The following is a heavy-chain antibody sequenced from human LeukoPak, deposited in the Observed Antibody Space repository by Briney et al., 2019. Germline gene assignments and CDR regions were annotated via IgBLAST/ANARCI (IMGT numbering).Heavy chain of an antibody. J-gene: IGHJ3*02. Sequence: SETLSLTCTVSGGSISSSSYYWGWIRQPPGKGLEWIGSIYYSGSTYYNPSLKSRVTISVDTSKNQFSLKLSSVTAVDTAVYYCARRGMATKTHAFDIWGQGTMVTVSS. D-gene: IGHD5-24*01. V-gene: IGHV4-39*01. CDR1: GGSISSSSYY. CDR2: IYYSGST. CDR3: ARRGMATKTHAFDI.